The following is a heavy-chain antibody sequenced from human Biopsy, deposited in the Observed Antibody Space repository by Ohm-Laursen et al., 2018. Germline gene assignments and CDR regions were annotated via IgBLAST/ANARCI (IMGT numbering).Heavy chain of an antibody. Sequence: GTLSLTCTVSGGSTSSYYWTWIRQPPGKGLEWIGHVYNGGITNYNPSLKSRVTISKDTSKNQFSLQVNSVTAADTAVYYCARTPRDSFWSGSYKRGLWFDPWGQGTLVIVSS. V-gene: IGHV4-59*01. CDR2: VYNGGIT. CDR3: ARTPRDSFWSGSYKRGLWFDP. D-gene: IGHD3-3*01. J-gene: IGHJ5*02. CDR1: GGSTSSYY.